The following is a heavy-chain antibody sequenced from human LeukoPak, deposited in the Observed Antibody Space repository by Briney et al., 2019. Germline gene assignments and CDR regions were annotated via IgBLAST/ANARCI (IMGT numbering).Heavy chain of an antibody. CDR1: GYTFTSYD. D-gene: IGHD6-19*01. Sequence: ASVKVSCKASGYTFTSYDINWVRQATGQGLEWMGWMNPNSGNTGYAQKFQGRVTMTRNTSISTAYMELSSLRSEDTAVYYCARGVAVAGTSSSPAYFDYWGQGTLVTVSS. CDR3: ARGVAVAGTSSSPAYFDY. V-gene: IGHV1-8*01. CDR2: MNPNSGNT. J-gene: IGHJ4*02.